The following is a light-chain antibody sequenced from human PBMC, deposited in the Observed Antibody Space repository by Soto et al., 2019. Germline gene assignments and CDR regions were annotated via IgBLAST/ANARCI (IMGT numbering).Light chain of an antibody. CDR3: QQYNNLTLP. Sequence: EIVMTQSPATLSVSPGERATLSCRASQSVSGNLAWYQQKPGQPPRLLIHGASTRATGIPARFSGSGSGTEFTLTSSSLQSKDFAVYYCQQYNNLTLPFGGETKVQIK. V-gene: IGKV3-15*01. CDR1: QSVSGN. CDR2: GAS. J-gene: IGKJ4*01.